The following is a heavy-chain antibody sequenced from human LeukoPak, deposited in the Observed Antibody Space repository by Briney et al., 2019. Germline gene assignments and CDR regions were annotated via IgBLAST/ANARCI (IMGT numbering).Heavy chain of an antibody. V-gene: IGHV5-51*01. CDR3: ARRGSRLAFDI. Sequence: GESLKISCKGSGYSFTTYWIGWVRQMSGKGLEWMGVIYAGDSDTRYSPSFQGQVTISADKSISTAHLQWSSLKASDTAMYYCARRGSRLAFDIWGQGTMVTVSS. D-gene: IGHD3-16*01. J-gene: IGHJ3*02. CDR1: GYSFTTYW. CDR2: IYAGDSDT.